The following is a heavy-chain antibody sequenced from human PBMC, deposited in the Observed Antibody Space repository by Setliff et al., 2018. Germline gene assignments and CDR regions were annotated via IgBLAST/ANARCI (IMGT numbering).Heavy chain of an antibody. CDR2: IFYNGDT. CDR1: GGPISSATYR. J-gene: IGHJ4*02. D-gene: IGHD3-16*01. CDR3: ARVRLIQGYYEFDY. V-gene: IGHV4-39*07. Sequence: NPSETLSLTCSVSGGPISSATYRWGWIRQPPGKGLEWIGNIFYNGDTNYNPSLKSRVAMSVDTSKNQFSLKVRSATAADTAVYYCARVRLIQGYYEFDYWGQGTLVTVS.